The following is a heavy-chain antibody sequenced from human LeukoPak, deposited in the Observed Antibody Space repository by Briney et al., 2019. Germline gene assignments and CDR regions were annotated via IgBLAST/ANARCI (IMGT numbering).Heavy chain of an antibody. D-gene: IGHD4-17*01. CDR1: GFNFGDYA. J-gene: IGHJ3*01. CDR2: IRTKPYGGTQ. Sequence: PGGSLRLSCAASGFNFGDYAMSWVRQAPGQGLEWVGFIRTKPYGGTQDYAGSVKVTFTISVDDSKSLAYLRMNSLEPEDTAVYYCTRDLHGDDAFDVWGRGTMVTVSS. V-gene: IGHV3-49*04. CDR3: TRDLHGDDAFDV.